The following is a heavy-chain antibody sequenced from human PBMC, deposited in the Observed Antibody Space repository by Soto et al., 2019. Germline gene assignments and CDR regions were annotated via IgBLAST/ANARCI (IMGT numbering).Heavy chain of an antibody. CDR1: GGTFSSYA. CDR2: IIPIFGTA. J-gene: IGHJ6*02. Sequence: QVQLVQSGAEVKKPGSSVKVSCKASGGTFSSYAISWVRQAPGQGLEWMGGIIPIFGTANYAQKFQGRVTITADESTSTAYMELSSMGSEDTAVYYCARVLYYYDSSGYYSYYGMDVWGQGTTVTVSS. CDR3: ARVLYYYDSSGYYSYYGMDV. V-gene: IGHV1-69*01. D-gene: IGHD3-22*01.